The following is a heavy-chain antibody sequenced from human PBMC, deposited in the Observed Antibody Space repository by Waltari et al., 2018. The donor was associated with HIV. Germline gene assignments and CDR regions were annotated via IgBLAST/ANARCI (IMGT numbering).Heavy chain of an antibody. CDR3: AREYCSSTSCSPNGRLGAFDI. Sequence: QVQLQESGPGLVKASATLSLTCTVSGGSISSSYWSWIRQPAGKGLEWIGRIYTSGSTNYNSSLKSRVTMSIDTSKNQFFLKLSSVTAADTAVYYCAREYCSSTSCSPNGRLGAFDIWGQGTMVTVSS. J-gene: IGHJ3*02. V-gene: IGHV4-4*07. CDR2: IYTSGST. CDR1: GGSISSSY. D-gene: IGHD2-2*01.